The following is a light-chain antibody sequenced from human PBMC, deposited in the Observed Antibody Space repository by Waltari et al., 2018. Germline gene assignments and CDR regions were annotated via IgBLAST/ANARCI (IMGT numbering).Light chain of an antibody. CDR2: NTN. CDR1: SGSVSTISY. J-gene: IGLJ3*02. V-gene: IGLV8-61*01. Sequence: QTVVTQEPSFSVSPGMTVTLTCGFTSGSVSTISYPNWYQQTPGQAPRTLIYNTNTRSSGVPDRFSGSILGNKAALTITGAQADDESDYYCVLYMSGAIWVFGGGTKLTVL. CDR3: VLYMSGAIWV.